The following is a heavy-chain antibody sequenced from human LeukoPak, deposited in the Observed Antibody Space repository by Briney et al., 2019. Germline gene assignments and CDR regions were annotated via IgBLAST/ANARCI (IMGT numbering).Heavy chain of an antibody. Sequence: SETLSLTCTVSGGSISSGSYYWSWIRQPAGKGLEWIGRIYTSGSTNYNPSLKSRVTISVDTSKNQFSLKLSSVTAADTALYYCARGGCSYGYFDYWGQGTLVTVSS. V-gene: IGHV4-61*02. CDR1: GGSISSGSYY. D-gene: IGHD5-18*01. J-gene: IGHJ4*02. CDR2: IYTSGST. CDR3: ARGGCSYGYFDY.